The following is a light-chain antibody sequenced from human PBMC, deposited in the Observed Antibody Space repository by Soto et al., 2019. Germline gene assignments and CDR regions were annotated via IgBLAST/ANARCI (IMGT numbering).Light chain of an antibody. CDR3: CSYAGSYTSRV. V-gene: IGLV2-11*01. CDR1: SSDVGGYNY. J-gene: IGLJ3*02. CDR2: DVS. Sequence: QSALTQPRSVSGSPGQSGTISCTGTSSDVGGYNYVSWYQQHPGKAPKLMIYDVSKRPSGVPDRFSGSKSGNTASLTISGFQGEDEADYYCCSYAGSYTSRVFGGGTKLTVL.